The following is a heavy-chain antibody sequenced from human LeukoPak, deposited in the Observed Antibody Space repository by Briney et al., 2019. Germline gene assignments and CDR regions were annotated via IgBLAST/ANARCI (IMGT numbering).Heavy chain of an antibody. CDR2: IYYSGST. CDR3: ARELPYTISWALDY. D-gene: IGHD6-13*01. Sequence: SETLSLTCTVSGGSISSGDYFWSWIRQPPGKGLEWIGYIYYSGSTYHNPSRKRRATISVDTSKKQFSLKLSSVTAADTAVYFCARELPYTISWALDYWGQGTLVTLSS. CDR1: GGSISSGDYF. J-gene: IGHJ4*02. V-gene: IGHV4-30-4*01.